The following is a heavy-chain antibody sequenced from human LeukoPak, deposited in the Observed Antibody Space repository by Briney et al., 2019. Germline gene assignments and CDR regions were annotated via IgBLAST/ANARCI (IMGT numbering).Heavy chain of an antibody. CDR2: IYYSGST. CDR3: ARVRAVTLGYYYYYMDV. D-gene: IGHD4-11*01. Sequence: SETLSLTCAVYGGSFSGYYWSWIRQPPGKGLEWIGSIYYSGSTYYNPSLKSRVTISVDTSKNQFPLKLSSVTAADTAVYYCARVRAVTLGYYYYYMDVWGKGTTVTVSS. J-gene: IGHJ6*03. CDR1: GGSFSGYY. V-gene: IGHV4-34*01.